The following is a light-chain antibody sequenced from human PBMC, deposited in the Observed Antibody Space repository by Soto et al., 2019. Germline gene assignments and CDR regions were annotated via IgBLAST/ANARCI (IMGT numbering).Light chain of an antibody. CDR2: KAS. Sequence: DIQMTQSPSTLSVSVGDRVTITCRASQSISSWLAWYQQKPGKAPKLLIYKASSLESGVPSRFSGSGSGTEFTLTISSLQPDDFATYYCQQYNSYPLTFGGGTKV. J-gene: IGKJ4*01. CDR1: QSISSW. V-gene: IGKV1-5*03. CDR3: QQYNSYPLT.